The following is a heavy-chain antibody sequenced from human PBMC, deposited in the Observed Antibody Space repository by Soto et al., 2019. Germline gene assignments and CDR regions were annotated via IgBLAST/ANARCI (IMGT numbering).Heavy chain of an antibody. CDR3: ARDRGYTYGFDF. J-gene: IGHJ4*02. D-gene: IGHD5-18*01. V-gene: IGHV3-64*01. Sequence: GGSLRLSCAASGFTFSSYAMHWVRQAPGKGLEFVSGISDNGGSTYYANSVKGRFTISRDNAKNSLYLQMNSLRDEDTAVYYCARDRGYTYGFDFWGQGALVTVSS. CDR2: ISDNGGST. CDR1: GFTFSSYA.